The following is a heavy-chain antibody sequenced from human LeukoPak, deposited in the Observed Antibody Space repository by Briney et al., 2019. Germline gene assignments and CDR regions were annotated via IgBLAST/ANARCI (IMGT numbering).Heavy chain of an antibody. Sequence: GASVKVSCKASGYTFTGYYMHWVRQTPGQGREWVGWINPNSGGTNYAQKFQGRVTITRETTNSTDYMEMSRLRSEDTAVYECVREYCSSTSFLDDPWGQGTLVTVSS. D-gene: IGHD2-2*01. CDR3: VREYCSSTSFLDDP. V-gene: IGHV1-2*02. CDR2: INPNSGGT. J-gene: IGHJ5*02. CDR1: GYTFTGYY.